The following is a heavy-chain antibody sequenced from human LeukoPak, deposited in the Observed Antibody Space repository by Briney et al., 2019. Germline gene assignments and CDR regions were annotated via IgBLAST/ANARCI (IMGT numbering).Heavy chain of an antibody. CDR1: GGSISSGSYY. Sequence: SETLSLTCTVSGGSISSGSYYWSWIRQPAGKGLEWIGRIYTTGSTNYNPSLKSRVTISLDMSKNQFSLKLSSVTAADTAVYYCARKQWVEYYFESWGQGTLVTVSS. V-gene: IGHV4-61*02. CDR3: ARKQWVEYYFES. D-gene: IGHD6-19*01. CDR2: IYTTGST. J-gene: IGHJ4*02.